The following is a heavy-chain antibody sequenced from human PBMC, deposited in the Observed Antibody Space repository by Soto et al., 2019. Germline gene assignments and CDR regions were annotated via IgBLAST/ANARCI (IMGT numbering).Heavy chain of an antibody. CDR1: GFDSPPTG. J-gene: IGHJ4*02. CDR3: STSGYGGFDY. V-gene: IGHV3-15*07. D-gene: IGHD5-12*01. Sequence: PGGPLRPSLPALGFDSPPTGWTWFRRAPGKGLEWVARIKSKNDGGTLDYASPVKGRFTISRDDSKKTSYLQMNSLKTEDTAIYYCSTSGYGGFDYWGQGVLVTVSS. CDR2: IKSKNDGGTL.